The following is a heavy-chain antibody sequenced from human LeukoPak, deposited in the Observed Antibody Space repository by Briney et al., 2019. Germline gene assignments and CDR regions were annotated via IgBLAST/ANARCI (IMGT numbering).Heavy chain of an antibody. CDR3: AKEEKTTVVTPGYYYYYMDV. J-gene: IGHJ6*03. D-gene: IGHD4-23*01. CDR2: ISAYNGNT. Sequence: ASVKVSCKASGYTFTSYGISWVRQAPGQGLEWMGWISAYNGNTNYAQKLQGRVTMTTDTSTSTAYMELRSLRSDDTAVYYCAKEEKTTVVTPGYYYYYMDVWGKGTTVTVSS. V-gene: IGHV1-18*01. CDR1: GYTFTSYG.